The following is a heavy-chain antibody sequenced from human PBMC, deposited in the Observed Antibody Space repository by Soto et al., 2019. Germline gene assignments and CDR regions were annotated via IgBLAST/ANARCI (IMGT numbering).Heavy chain of an antibody. CDR3: ARARLRAVYAFDI. CDR2: IYYSGST. CDR1: GGSVSSGAYY. D-gene: IGHD5-12*01. Sequence: SETLSLTCTVSGGSVSSGAYYWTWISQRPGKGLEWIGYIYYSGSTYYCPSPNSRLSISLDTSKNRFSLKLSSVTVADTAMYYCARARLRAVYAFDIWGQGTMVTVS. J-gene: IGHJ3*02. V-gene: IGHV4-31*03.